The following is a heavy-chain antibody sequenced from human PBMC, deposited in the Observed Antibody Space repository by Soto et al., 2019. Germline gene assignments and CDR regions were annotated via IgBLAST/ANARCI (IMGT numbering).Heavy chain of an antibody. Sequence: GGSLRLSCAASGFTFSSYGMHWVRQAPGKGLEWVAVIWYDGSNKYYADSVKGRFTISRDNSKNTLYLQMNSLRAEETAVYYCERENKSYESYYYGMDVWGQGTTVTVSS. CDR2: IWYDGSNK. D-gene: IGHD2-21*01. V-gene: IGHV3-33*01. CDR3: ERENKSYESYYYGMDV. J-gene: IGHJ6*02. CDR1: GFTFSSYG.